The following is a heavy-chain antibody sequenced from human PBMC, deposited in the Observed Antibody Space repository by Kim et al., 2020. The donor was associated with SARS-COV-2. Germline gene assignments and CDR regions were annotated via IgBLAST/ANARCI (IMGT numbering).Heavy chain of an antibody. CDR3: ARGKGGNAFDI. D-gene: IGHD1-26*01. Sequence: TSYEQKYQGRVTMTRDTSTSTVYMELSSLRSEETAVYYCARGKGGNAFDIWGQGTMVTVSS. CDR2: T. J-gene: IGHJ3*02. V-gene: IGHV1-46*01.